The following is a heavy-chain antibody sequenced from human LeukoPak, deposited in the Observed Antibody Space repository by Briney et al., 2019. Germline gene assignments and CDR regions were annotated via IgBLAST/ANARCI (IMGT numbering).Heavy chain of an antibody. CDR2: IQYDGSNK. V-gene: IGHV3-30*02. Sequence: PGGSLRLSCAASGFTFSSYAMHWVRQAPGKGLEWVAFIQYDGSNKYYADSAKGRFTISRDNSKNTLYLQMNSLRAEDTAIYYCATYRQVLLPFESWGQGTLVTVSS. CDR3: ATYRQVLLPFES. CDR1: GFTFSSYA. D-gene: IGHD2-8*02. J-gene: IGHJ4*02.